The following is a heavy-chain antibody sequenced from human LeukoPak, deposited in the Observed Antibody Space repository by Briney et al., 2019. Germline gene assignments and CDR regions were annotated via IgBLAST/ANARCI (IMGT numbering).Heavy chain of an antibody. CDR2: IYPRGST. Sequence: PSETLSLTCAVYGGSFSGYYWSWIRQPPGKGLEWIGYIYPRGSTYYNPSLKSRVILSLDKSANQFSLNLSSVTAADTAVYYCARAKAYYDILTGYRLDAFDIWGQGTMVTVSS. CDR3: ARAKAYYDILTGYRLDAFDI. V-gene: IGHV4-34*01. D-gene: IGHD3-9*01. CDR1: GGSFSGYY. J-gene: IGHJ3*02.